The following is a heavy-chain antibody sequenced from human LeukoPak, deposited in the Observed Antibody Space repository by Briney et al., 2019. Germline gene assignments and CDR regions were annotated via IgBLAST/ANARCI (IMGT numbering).Heavy chain of an antibody. V-gene: IGHV3-30*03. J-gene: IGHJ6*03. CDR1: GGSISSSSYY. D-gene: IGHD3-16*01. CDR3: ARGYDSNLDYYYYMDV. Sequence: LSLTCTVSGGSISSSSYYWGWVRQAPGKGLEWVAVISPDGSGKNYVDSVEGRFTISRDNSKNTLYVQMNSLRAEDTAVYFCARGYDSNLDYYYYMDVWGKGTTVTVSS. CDR2: ISPDGSGK.